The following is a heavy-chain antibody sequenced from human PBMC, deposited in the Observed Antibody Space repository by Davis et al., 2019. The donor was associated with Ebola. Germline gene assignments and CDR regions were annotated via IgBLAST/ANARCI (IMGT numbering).Heavy chain of an antibody. CDR3: ARDNSDSSAYSWMDS. Sequence: ASVKVSCKASGYTFIDHCIHWVRLAPGQGLEWMGRINPNSGGTRYAQNFQGRVAMTRDTSISTAYMELSSLRSGDTAVYYCARDNSDSSAYSWMDSWGQGTLVSVSS. D-gene: IGHD6-6*01. J-gene: IGHJ5*01. CDR1: GYTFIDHC. CDR2: INPNSGGT. V-gene: IGHV1-2*06.